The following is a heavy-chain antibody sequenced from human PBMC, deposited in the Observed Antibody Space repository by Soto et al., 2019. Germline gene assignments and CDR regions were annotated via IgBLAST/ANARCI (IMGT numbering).Heavy chain of an antibody. CDR3: ARGYCSSTSCYKYYYYYYMDV. CDR2: ISAYNGNT. V-gene: IGHV1-18*01. Sequence: ASVKVSCKASGYTFTSYGISWVRQAPGQGLEWMGWISAYNGNTNYAQKLQGRVTMTTDTSTSTAYMELRSLRSDDTAVYYCARGYCSSTSCYKYYYYYYMDVWGKGTTVTVYS. D-gene: IGHD2-2*02. CDR1: GYTFTSYG. J-gene: IGHJ6*03.